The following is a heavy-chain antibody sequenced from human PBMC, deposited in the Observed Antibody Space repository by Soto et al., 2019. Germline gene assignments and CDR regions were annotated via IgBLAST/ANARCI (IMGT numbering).Heavy chain of an antibody. D-gene: IGHD2-15*01. Sequence: QVQLQESGSGLVKPAQTLSLTCGVSGDSIDSGGYSWSWLRQPPGKGLEWVGYMYYHGRAYYNPSRRSRVTISGDMSKNQVTLNLTSMTAADTAVYYCARGSMTPTLWWYFDLWGRGILVTVSS. J-gene: IGHJ2*01. CDR3: ARGSMTPTLWWYFDL. V-gene: IGHV4-30-2*01. CDR2: MYYHGRA. CDR1: GDSIDSGGYS.